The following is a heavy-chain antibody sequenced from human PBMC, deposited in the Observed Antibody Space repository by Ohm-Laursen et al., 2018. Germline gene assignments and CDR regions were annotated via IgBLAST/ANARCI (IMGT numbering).Heavy chain of an antibody. CDR2: IKGDGGRI. Sequence: SLRLSCAASGFTFSSYWMHWVRQGPGKGLVWVSGIKGDGGRINYADSVKGRFTISRDNAKNTLYLQMNSLRAEDTAVYYCARERQLVRYYYYYYGMDVWGQGTTVTVSS. J-gene: IGHJ6*02. CDR3: ARERQLVRYYYYYYGMDV. D-gene: IGHD6-13*01. V-gene: IGHV3-74*01. CDR1: GFTFSSYW.